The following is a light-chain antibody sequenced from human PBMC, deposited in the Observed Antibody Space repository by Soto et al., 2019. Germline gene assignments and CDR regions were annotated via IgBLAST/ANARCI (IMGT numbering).Light chain of an antibody. CDR1: QSISSW. CDR3: QQYNSYLFT. J-gene: IGKJ3*01. V-gene: IGKV1-5*03. Sequence: DLQMTQSPSTLSASVGDRVTITCRASQSISSWLAWYQQKPGKAPKLLIYKASSLESGVPSRFSGSRSGTEFTLIISRLQPDDFATYYCQQYNSYLFTFGPGTKVDIK. CDR2: KAS.